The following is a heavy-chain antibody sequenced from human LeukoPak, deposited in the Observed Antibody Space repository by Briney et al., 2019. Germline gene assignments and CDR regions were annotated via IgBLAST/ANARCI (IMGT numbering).Heavy chain of an antibody. Sequence: ASVNVSCKVSGYTLTELSMHWVRQAPGKGLEWMGGFDPEDGETIYAQRFQGRVTMTEETSTDTAYMELSSLRSEDTAVYYCATETYSSSWRVGYWGQGTLVTVSS. V-gene: IGHV1-24*01. CDR1: GYTLTELS. CDR2: FDPEDGET. CDR3: ATETYSSSWRVGY. D-gene: IGHD6-13*01. J-gene: IGHJ4*02.